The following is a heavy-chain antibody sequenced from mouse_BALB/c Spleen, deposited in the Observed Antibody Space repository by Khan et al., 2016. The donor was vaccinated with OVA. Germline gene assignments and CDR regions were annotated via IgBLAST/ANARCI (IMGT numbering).Heavy chain of an antibody. CDR3: AIPPYFSYAMDN. J-gene: IGHJ4*01. Sequence: QIQLVQSEPELKKPGETVKISCKASGHTFTNFGMNWVKQAPGKGLKWMGWINTYTGEPTYADDFNGRFAFSLEASASTAYLQINNLTNEDTATYFCAIPPYFSYAMDNWGQGTSVTVSS. V-gene: IGHV9-3-1*01. D-gene: IGHD2-10*01. CDR2: INTYTGEP. CDR1: GHTFTNFG.